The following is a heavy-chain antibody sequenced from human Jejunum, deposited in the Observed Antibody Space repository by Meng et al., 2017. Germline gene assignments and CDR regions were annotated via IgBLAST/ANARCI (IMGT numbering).Heavy chain of an antibody. Sequence: ASVKVSCKASGYTFSGYNIRWVRQAPGQGLEWMGRIISNIGDANYAQKFQGRVTMTKDTSIKTAYMELSSLRSDDTAVYYCARGHNYAHDYWGQGTLVTVSS. CDR1: GYTFSGYN. CDR3: ARGHNYAHDY. CDR2: IISNIGDA. V-gene: IGHV1-2*06. J-gene: IGHJ4*02. D-gene: IGHD5-18*01.